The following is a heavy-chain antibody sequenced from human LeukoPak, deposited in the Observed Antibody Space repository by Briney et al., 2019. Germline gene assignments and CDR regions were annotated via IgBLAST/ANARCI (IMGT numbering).Heavy chain of an antibody. V-gene: IGHV4-39*07. Sequence: SETLSLTCTVSGGSISSSSYYWGWIRHPPGKGLEWIGSIYYSGSTYYNPSLKSRVTISVDTSKNQFSLKLSSVTAADTAVYYCASTDTPGAFDIWGQGTMVTVSS. D-gene: IGHD5-18*01. CDR3: ASTDTPGAFDI. CDR1: GGSISSSSYY. CDR2: IYYSGST. J-gene: IGHJ3*02.